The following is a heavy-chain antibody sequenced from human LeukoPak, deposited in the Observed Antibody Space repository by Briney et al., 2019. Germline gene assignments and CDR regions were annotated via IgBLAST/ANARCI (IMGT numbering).Heavy chain of an antibody. Sequence: GGSLRLSCAASGFTFRTYWMSWVRKAPGKGLEWVASINQGGSEKYYVESVKGRFTISRDNAMNSFFLQMNSLRAEDTAVYYCARLIGDRTIYDYWGQGTLVTVSS. CDR1: GFTFRTYW. CDR2: INQGGSEK. J-gene: IGHJ4*02. D-gene: IGHD6-6*01. V-gene: IGHV3-7*01. CDR3: ARLIGDRTIYDY.